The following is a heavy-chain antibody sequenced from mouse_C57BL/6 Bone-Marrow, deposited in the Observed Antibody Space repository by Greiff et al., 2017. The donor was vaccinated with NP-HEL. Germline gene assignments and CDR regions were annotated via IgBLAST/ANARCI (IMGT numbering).Heavy chain of an antibody. J-gene: IGHJ4*01. CDR1: GYAFTNYL. CDR3: ARPSNLDY. Sequence: QVQLQQSGAELVRPGTSVKVSCKASGYAFTNYLIEWVKQRPGQGLEWIGVINPGSGGTNYNEKFKGKATLTADKSSSTAYMQLSSLTSEDSAVYFCARPSNLDYWGQGTSVTVSS. V-gene: IGHV1-54*01. CDR2: INPGSGGT.